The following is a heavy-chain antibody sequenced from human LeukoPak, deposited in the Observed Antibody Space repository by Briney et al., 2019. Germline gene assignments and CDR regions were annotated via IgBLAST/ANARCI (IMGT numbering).Heavy chain of an antibody. V-gene: IGHV4-59*11. J-gene: IGHJ5*02. CDR2: IYDRGST. CDR3: AKIEVGRFDP. Sequence: SETLSLTCTVTGASISSHYWCWIRQTPGTGPEWIGDIYDRGSTTYNPSLKSRVSISVDTSRNQFSLNLGSVTAADTAVYYCAKIEVGRFDPWGQGTLVTVSS. CDR1: GASISSHY. D-gene: IGHD1-26*01.